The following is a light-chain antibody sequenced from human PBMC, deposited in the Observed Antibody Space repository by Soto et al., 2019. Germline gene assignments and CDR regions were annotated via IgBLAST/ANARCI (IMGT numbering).Light chain of an antibody. Sequence: QSVLTQPRSMSGSPGQSVTISCTGTSSDVGGYNSVSWYQQHPGKAPKLIISDVSQWPSGVPDRFSGSKSGNTASLTISGLQAEDEADYHCCSYAGMSYVFGTGTKLTVL. CDR2: DVS. V-gene: IGLV2-11*01. J-gene: IGLJ1*01. CDR3: CSYAGMSYV. CDR1: SSDVGGYNS.